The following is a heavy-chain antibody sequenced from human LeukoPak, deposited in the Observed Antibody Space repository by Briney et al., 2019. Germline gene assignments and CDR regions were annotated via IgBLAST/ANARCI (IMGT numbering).Heavy chain of an antibody. Sequence: GGSLRLSCAASGFTFSSYWMHWVRQAPGKGLVWVSRINSDGSSTSYADSVKGRFTISRDNAKNTLYLQMNRLRAEDTAVYYCARAVGATSTYHYYYYGMDVWGQGTMVTVSS. V-gene: IGHV3-74*01. D-gene: IGHD1-26*01. CDR2: INSDGSST. CDR3: ARAVGATSTYHYYYYGMDV. CDR1: GFTFSSYW. J-gene: IGHJ6*02.